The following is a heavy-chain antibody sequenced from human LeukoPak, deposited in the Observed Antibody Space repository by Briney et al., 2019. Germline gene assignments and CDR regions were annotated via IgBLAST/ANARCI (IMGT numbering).Heavy chain of an antibody. CDR2: IYYSGST. Sequence: SETLSLTCTVSGGSISSSSYYWGWIRQPPGKGLEWIGSIYYSGSTYYNPSLKSRVTISVDTSKNQFSLKLSSVTAADTAVYYCARLARGRWFDPWGQGTLVTVSS. J-gene: IGHJ5*02. CDR1: GGSISSSSYY. V-gene: IGHV4-39*01. CDR3: ARLARGRWFDP. D-gene: IGHD6-6*01.